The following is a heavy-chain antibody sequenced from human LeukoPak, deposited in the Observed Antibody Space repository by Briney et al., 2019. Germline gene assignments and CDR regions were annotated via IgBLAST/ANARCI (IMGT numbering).Heavy chain of an antibody. CDR2: IYYSGST. V-gene: IGHV4-39*01. CDR1: GGSLSSSSYY. J-gene: IGHJ4*02. Sequence: SETLSLTCTVSGGSLSSSSYYWGWIRQPPGKGLEWIGNIYYSGSTYYNPSLKSRVTISVDTSKNQFSLKLSSVTAADTAVYYCARWYDFWSGYYKRGYFDYWGQGTLVTVSS. D-gene: IGHD3-3*01. CDR3: ARWYDFWSGYYKRGYFDY.